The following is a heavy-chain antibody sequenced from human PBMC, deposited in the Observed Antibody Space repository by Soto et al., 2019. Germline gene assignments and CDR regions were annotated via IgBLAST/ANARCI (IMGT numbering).Heavy chain of an antibody. CDR1: GASVSSNSAA. CDR3: ARLEDTEGMDV. J-gene: IGHJ6*02. CDR2: TYYRSKWYN. D-gene: IGHD2-15*01. Sequence: QVQLQQSGPGLVKPSQTLSLTCAISGASVSSNSAAWNLIRHYPSRGLEWLGRTYYRSKWYNDYAVAVKSRITITPDTSKNQFALQLNSVTPEDTSVYYCARLEDTEGMDVWGQGTTVTVSS. V-gene: IGHV6-1*01.